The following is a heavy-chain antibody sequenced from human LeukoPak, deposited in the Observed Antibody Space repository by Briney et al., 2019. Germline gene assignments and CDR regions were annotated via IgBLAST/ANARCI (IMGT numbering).Heavy chain of an antibody. V-gene: IGHV4-34*01. Sequence: SETLSLTCAVYGGSFSGYYWSWIRQPPGKGLEWIGEINHSGSTNYNPSFKSRVTISVDTSKNQFSLKLSSVTAADTAVYYCARGRGSGNYWFDPWGQGTLVTVSS. CDR2: INHSGST. CDR3: ARGRGSGNYWFDP. J-gene: IGHJ5*02. D-gene: IGHD3-10*01. CDR1: GGSFSGYY.